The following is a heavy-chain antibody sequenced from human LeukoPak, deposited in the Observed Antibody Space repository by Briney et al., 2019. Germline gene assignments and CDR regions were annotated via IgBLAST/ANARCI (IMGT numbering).Heavy chain of an antibody. J-gene: IGHJ4*02. Sequence: PGGSLRLSCAASGFTFSNAWMSWVRQAPGKGLEWVGRIKSKTDGGTTDYAAPVKGRLTISRDDSKNTLYLQMNSLKTEDTAVYYCTTEPVWSDPRFDYWGQGTLVTVSS. V-gene: IGHV3-15*01. CDR1: GFTFSNAW. CDR2: IKSKTDGGTT. CDR3: TTEPVWSDPRFDY. D-gene: IGHD3-10*01.